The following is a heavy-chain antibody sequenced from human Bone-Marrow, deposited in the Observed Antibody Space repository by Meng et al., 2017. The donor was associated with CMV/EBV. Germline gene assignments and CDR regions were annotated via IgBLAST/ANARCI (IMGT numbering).Heavy chain of an antibody. CDR3: ARSPGASLCACDI. CDR1: GYTFTGYY. D-gene: IGHD1-26*01. Sequence: ASVKVSCKASGYTFTGYYMHWVRQVPGQGLEWMGWINPNSGGTNYAQKFQGRVTMTRDTSISTAYMELSRLRADDTAVYYCARSPGASLCACDIWGQGKMVTV. CDR2: INPNSGGT. J-gene: IGHJ3*02. V-gene: IGHV1-2*02.